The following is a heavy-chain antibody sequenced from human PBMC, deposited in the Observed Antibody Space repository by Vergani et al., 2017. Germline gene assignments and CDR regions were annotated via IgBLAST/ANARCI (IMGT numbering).Heavy chain of an antibody. J-gene: IGHJ4*02. CDR2: INSRGTKT. D-gene: IGHD2-8*01. CDR1: GFTFSSYW. Sequence: EVQLVESGGGLVQPGGSLRLSCAASGFTFSSYWMSWVRQAPGKGLEWVANINSRGTKTDYMPSLGARFSISRDNTQRSLHLQMYNLRVEDTAIYYCARAGVRAGFDFWGQGTLVTVSS. V-gene: IGHV3-7*03. CDR3: ARAGVRAGFDF.